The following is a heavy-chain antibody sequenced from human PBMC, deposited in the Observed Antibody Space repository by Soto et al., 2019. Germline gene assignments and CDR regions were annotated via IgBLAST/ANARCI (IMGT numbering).Heavy chain of an antibody. V-gene: IGHV3-7*03. J-gene: IGHJ6*02. CDR2: IKQDGSEK. Sequence: WGSLRLSCAASGFTFSSYWMSWVRQAPGKGLEWVANIKQDGSEKYYVDSVKGRFTISRDNAKNSLYLQMNSLRAEDTAVYYCARDVRFLEWFVWGQRTTVTVSS. D-gene: IGHD3-3*01. CDR3: ARDVRFLEWFV. CDR1: GFTFSSYW.